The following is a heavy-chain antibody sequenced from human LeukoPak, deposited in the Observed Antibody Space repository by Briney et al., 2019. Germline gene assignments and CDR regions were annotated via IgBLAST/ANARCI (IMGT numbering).Heavy chain of an antibody. V-gene: IGHV1-69*04. CDR2: IIPILGIA. CDR1: GGTFSSYA. CDR3: ARAPPPWCSSTSCYTTLYYYYMDV. J-gene: IGHJ6*03. D-gene: IGHD2-2*02. Sequence: SVKVSCKASGGTFSSYAISWVRQAPGQGLEWMGRIIPILGIANYAQKFQGRVTITADKSTSTAYMELSSLRSEDTAVYYCARAPPPWCSSTSCYTTLYYYYMDVWGKGTTVTVSS.